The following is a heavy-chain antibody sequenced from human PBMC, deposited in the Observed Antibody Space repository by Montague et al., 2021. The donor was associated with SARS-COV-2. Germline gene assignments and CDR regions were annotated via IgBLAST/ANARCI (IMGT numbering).Heavy chain of an antibody. J-gene: IGHJ4*02. CDR2: VYTAVRS. CDR3: ARRAAGGLFYFDY. D-gene: IGHD6-13*01. V-gene: IGHV4-59*01. Sequence: SETLSLTCNVSGSSINDYYWNWLRPSPEKRLEWIGYVYTAVRSSYKPSLKGRVTISLDTSKNQISLKLTSMTAADAAVYFCARRAAGGLFYFDYWGLGTL. CDR1: GSSINDYY.